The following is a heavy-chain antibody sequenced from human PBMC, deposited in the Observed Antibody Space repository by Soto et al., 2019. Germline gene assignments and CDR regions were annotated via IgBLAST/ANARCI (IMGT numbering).Heavy chain of an antibody. Sequence: PGGSLRLSCAASGFTFSSYSMNWVRQAPGKGLEWVSSISSSSYIYYADSVKGRFTISRDNAKNSLYLQMNSLRAEDTAVYYCARAAAAGTGYYYYYCGMDVWGQGTTVTVSS. D-gene: IGHD6-13*01. V-gene: IGHV3-21*01. J-gene: IGHJ6*02. CDR2: ISSSSYI. CDR1: GFTFSSYS. CDR3: ARAAAAGTGYYYYYCGMDV.